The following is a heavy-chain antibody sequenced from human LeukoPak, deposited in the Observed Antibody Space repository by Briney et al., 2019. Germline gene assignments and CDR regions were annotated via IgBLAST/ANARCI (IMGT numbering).Heavy chain of an antibody. D-gene: IGHD6-19*01. CDR2: ISWNSGSI. CDR1: GFTFDDYA. J-gene: IGHJ4*02. V-gene: IGHV3-9*03. Sequence: GGSLRLSCAAPGFTFDDYAMHWVRQAPGKGLEWVSGISWNSGSIGYADSVKGRFTISRDNAKNSLYLQMNSLRAEDMALYYCAKGYSSGWYLGPADYWGQGTLVTVSS. CDR3: AKGYSSGWYLGPADY.